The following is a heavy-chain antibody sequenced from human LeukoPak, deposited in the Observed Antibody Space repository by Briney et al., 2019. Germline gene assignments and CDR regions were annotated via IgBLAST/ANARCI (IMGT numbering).Heavy chain of an antibody. V-gene: IGHV1-18*01. CDR2: ISAYNGNT. CDR3: TRRGHSGTYRQGSVAFDI. J-gene: IGHJ3*02. Sequence: ASVKVSCKASGYTFTSYGISWVRQAPGQGLEWMGWISAYNGNTNYAQKLQGKVTMTTDTPTSTAYVELRSLRSEDTAVYYCTRRGHSGTYRQGSVAFDIWGQGTMVTVSS. D-gene: IGHD1-26*01. CDR1: GYTFTSYG.